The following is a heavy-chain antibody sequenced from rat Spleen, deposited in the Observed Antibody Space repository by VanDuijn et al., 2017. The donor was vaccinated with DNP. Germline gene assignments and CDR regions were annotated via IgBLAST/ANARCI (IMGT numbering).Heavy chain of an antibody. CDR1: GFTFSDYS. V-gene: IGHV5S10*01. J-gene: IGHJ4*01. Sequence: EVQLVESGGGLVQPKRSLKLSCAASGFTFSDYSMAWVRQAPKKGLEWVATIVYDGSSSFYGDSVTGRFTISRDNAKNTLYLQMDSLRSEDTATYYCTTHGSIATISTGAMDVWGQGTSVTVSS. CDR3: TTHGSIATISTGAMDV. D-gene: IGHD1-2*01. CDR2: IVYDGSSS.